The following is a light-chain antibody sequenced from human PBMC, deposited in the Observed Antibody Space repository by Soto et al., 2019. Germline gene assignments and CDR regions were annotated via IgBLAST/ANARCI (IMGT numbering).Light chain of an antibody. Sequence: EIVLTQFPGTLSLSPGERATLSCRASQSVGSNYLAWYQQRPGQPPNLLIFGASHRAPDTPDRFSGSGSGTDFTLTISSLEPEDFAVYYCQERTGWPPWTFGQGTKVDIK. CDR2: GAS. J-gene: IGKJ1*01. V-gene: IGKV3D-20*02. CDR3: QERTGWPPWT. CDR1: QSVGSNY.